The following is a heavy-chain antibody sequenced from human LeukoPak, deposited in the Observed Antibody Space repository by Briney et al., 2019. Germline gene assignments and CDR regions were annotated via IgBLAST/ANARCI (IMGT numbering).Heavy chain of an antibody. D-gene: IGHD3-9*01. CDR3: ARRNYDILTGYYFDY. CDR2: IYYSGST. V-gene: IGHV4-59*08. Sequence: SETLSLTCTVSGGSISSYYWSWIRQPPGKGLEWIGYIYYSGSTNYNPSLKSRVTISVDTSKNQFSLKLGSVTAADTAVYYCARRNYDILTGYYFDYWGQGTLVTVSS. CDR1: GGSISSYY. J-gene: IGHJ4*02.